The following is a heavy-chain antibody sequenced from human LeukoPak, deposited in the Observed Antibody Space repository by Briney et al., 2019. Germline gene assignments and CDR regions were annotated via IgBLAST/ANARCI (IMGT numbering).Heavy chain of an antibody. V-gene: IGHV1-46*01. J-gene: IGHJ4*02. CDR2: INPSGGST. CDR3: APALNDYGYYIFDY. CDR1: GYTFTGYY. D-gene: IGHD4-17*01. Sequence: ASVKVSCKASGYTFTGYYMHWVRQAPGQGLEWMGIINPSGGSTSYAQKFQGRVTMTRDTSISTAYMELSRLRSDDTAVYYCAPALNDYGYYIFDYWGQGTLVTVSS.